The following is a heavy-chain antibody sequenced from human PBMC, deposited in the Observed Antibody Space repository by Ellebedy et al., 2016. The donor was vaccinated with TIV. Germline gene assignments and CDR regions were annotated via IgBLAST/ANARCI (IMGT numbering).Heavy chain of an antibody. J-gene: IGHJ6*02. CDR1: GYTFTGYY. CDR2: INPNSGGT. D-gene: IGHD6-19*01. V-gene: IGHV1-2*04. CDR3: ARDVSVAGTYPGYYYYGMDV. Sequence: ASVKVSXKASGYTFTGYYMHWVRQAPGQGLEWMGWINPNSGGTNYAQKFQGWVTMTRDTSISTAYMELSRLRSDDTAVYYCARDVSVAGTYPGYYYYGMDVWGQGTTVTVSS.